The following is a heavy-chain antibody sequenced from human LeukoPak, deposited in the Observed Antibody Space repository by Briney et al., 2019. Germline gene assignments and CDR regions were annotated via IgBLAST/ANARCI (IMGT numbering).Heavy chain of an antibody. V-gene: IGHV4-59*01. CDR2: IYYTGNT. J-gene: IGHJ5*02. Sequence: SETLSLTCTVSGGSISNYYWNWIRQPPGKGLEWIGYIYYTGNTNYNPSLKSRVTISVDTSKNQFSLKLSSVTAADTAVYYCTRDRLQLQSWGQGTLVTVSS. CDR3: TRDRLQLQS. D-gene: IGHD1-1*01. CDR1: GGSISNYY.